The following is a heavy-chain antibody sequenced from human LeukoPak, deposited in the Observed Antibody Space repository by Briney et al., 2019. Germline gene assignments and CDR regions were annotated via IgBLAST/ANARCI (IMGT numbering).Heavy chain of an antibody. Sequence: GASVKLSCKASGYTFTSYDINWVRQATGQGLEWMGWMNPNSGNTGYAQEFQGRVTMTRDTSISTAYMELSSLRSEDTAVYYCARGIFGVYYFDYWGQGTLVTVSS. CDR2: MNPNSGNT. CDR1: GYTFTSYD. CDR3: ARGIFGVYYFDY. J-gene: IGHJ4*02. V-gene: IGHV1-8*01. D-gene: IGHD3-3*01.